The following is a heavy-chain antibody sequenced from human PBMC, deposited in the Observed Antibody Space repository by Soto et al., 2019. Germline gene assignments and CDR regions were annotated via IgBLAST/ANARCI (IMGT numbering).Heavy chain of an antibody. CDR3: AKGGPFSIAAAGTQ. Sequence: GGSLRLSCAASGFTFSSYGMHWVRQAPGKGLEWVAVISYDGSKKYYADSVKGRFTISRDNSKNTLYLQMNSLRVEDTAVYYCAKGGPFSIAAAGTQWGQGTLVTVSS. CDR1: GFTFSSYG. J-gene: IGHJ4*02. D-gene: IGHD6-13*01. V-gene: IGHV3-30*18. CDR2: ISYDGSKK.